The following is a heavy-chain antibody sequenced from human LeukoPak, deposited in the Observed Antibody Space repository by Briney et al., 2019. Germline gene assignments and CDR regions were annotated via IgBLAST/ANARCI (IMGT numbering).Heavy chain of an antibody. Sequence: GSLRLSCAASGFTFSNYAMSWVRQAPGKGLEWVSAISGSGGSTYYTDSVKGRFTISRDNSKNTLYLQMNSLRAEDTAVYYCAKGRGYSSGWYAANYYYGMDVRGQGTTVTVSS. J-gene: IGHJ6*02. CDR2: ISGSGGST. CDR3: AKGRGYSSGWYAANYYYGMDV. CDR1: GFTFSNYA. V-gene: IGHV3-23*01. D-gene: IGHD6-19*01.